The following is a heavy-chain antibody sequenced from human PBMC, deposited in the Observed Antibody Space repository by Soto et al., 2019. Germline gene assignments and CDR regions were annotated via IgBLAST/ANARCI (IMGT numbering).Heavy chain of an antibody. CDR3: ARDYSGSYTYYYYYGMDV. V-gene: IGHV1-3*05. CDR1: GYTFTSYA. D-gene: IGHD1-26*01. CDR2: INAGNGNT. Sequence: QVQLVQSGAEEKKPGASVKVSCKASGYTFTSYAMHWVRQAPGQRLEWMGWINAGNGNTKYSQKFQGRVTITRDTXAXTXXMELSSLRSEDTAVYYCARDYSGSYTYYYYYGMDVWGQGTTVTVSS. J-gene: IGHJ6*02.